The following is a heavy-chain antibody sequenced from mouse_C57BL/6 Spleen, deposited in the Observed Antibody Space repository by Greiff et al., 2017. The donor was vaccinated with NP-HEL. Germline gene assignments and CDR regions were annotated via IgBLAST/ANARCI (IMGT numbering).Heavy chain of an antibody. J-gene: IGHJ2*01. CDR3: AVYSNYFYYFDD. CDR1: GYTFTSYW. D-gene: IGHD2-5*01. V-gene: IGHV1-61*01. Sequence: QVQLQQPGAELVRPGSSVKLSCKASGYTFTSYWMDWVKQRPGQGLEWIGNIYPSDSETHYNQKFKDKATLTVDKSSSTAYMQLSSLTSEDYAVYYCAVYSNYFYYFDDWGQGTTLTVSS. CDR2: IYPSDSET.